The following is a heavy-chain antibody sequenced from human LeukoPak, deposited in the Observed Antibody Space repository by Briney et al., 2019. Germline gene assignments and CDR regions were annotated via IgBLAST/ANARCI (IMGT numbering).Heavy chain of an antibody. CDR3: ARDRHIVVVPAAIAAGGAFDI. J-gene: IGHJ3*02. V-gene: IGHV3-21*01. CDR2: ISSSSSYI. D-gene: IGHD2-2*02. CDR1: GFTFSSYS. Sequence: PGGSLRLSCAASGFTFSSYSMNWVRQAPGKGLEWVSSISSSSSYIYYADSVKGRFTISRDNAKNSLYLQMNSLRAEDTAVYYCARDRHIVVVPAAIAAGGAFDIWGQGTMVTVSS.